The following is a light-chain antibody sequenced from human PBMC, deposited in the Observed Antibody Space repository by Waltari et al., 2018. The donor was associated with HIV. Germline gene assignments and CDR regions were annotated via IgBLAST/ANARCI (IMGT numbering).Light chain of an antibody. V-gene: IGLV3-21*02. CDR2: DDS. CDR3: QVWDYNSDRWV. CDR1: NIGTTN. J-gene: IGLJ3*02. Sequence: SYVLTQPPSVSVAPGQTARITCGGHNIGTTNMHWYQQRPGQAPVLVVSDDSDRPSDIPERFSGSNSANTATLSISRVEAGDEADYYCQVWDYNSDRWVFGGGTKLTVL.